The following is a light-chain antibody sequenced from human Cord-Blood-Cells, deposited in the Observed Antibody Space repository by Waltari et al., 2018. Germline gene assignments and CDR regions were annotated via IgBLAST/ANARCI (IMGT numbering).Light chain of an antibody. J-gene: IGKJ3*01. Sequence: IVLTQSPGTLSLSPGERATLPRRARQSVSSSYLAWYQQKPGQAPRLLIYGASSRATGIPDRCSGSGSGTDFPHTLSRLEREDFAVQYCEQYGSSFTFGPGTKVDIK. CDR1: QSVSSSY. CDR2: GAS. V-gene: IGKV3-20*01. CDR3: EQYGSSFT.